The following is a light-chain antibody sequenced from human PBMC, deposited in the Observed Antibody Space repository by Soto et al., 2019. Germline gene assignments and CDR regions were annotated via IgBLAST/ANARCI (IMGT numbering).Light chain of an antibody. CDR1: SSDVGGYNY. Sequence: QSVLTQPASVSGSPGQSITISCTGTSSDVGGYNYVSWYQQHPGKAPKLMIYGVTNRPSGVSNRFSGYKSGNTSSLTISGLQAEDEADYYCSSYTSSTTLSVVFGGGTKLTVL. CDR2: GVT. V-gene: IGLV2-14*01. CDR3: SSYTSSTTLSVV. J-gene: IGLJ2*01.